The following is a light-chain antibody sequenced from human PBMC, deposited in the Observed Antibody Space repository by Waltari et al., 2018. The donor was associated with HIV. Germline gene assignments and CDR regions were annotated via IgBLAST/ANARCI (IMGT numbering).Light chain of an antibody. CDR2: EVS. V-gene: IGLV2-8*01. CDR1: SSDVGGYNY. CDR3: SSYTGSDNLV. J-gene: IGLJ2*01. Sequence: QSALTQPPSASGSPGQSVTISCTGTSSDVGGYNYVSWYQQHPGKAPNLMIYEVSKRPSGVPDRCAGSGSGNTASLTGSGLQAEDEADYYCSSYTGSDNLVFGGGTKLTVL.